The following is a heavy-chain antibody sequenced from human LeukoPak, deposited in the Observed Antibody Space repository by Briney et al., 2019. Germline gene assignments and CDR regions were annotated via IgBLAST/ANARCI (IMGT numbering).Heavy chain of an antibody. CDR3: ARESTYYYYGMDV. CDR1: GGSISSGDYY. CDR2: IYYSGST. Sequence: PSETLSLTCTVSGGSISSGDYYWSWIRQPPGKGLEWIGYIYYSGSTYYNPSLKSRVTISVDTSKNQFSLKLSSVTAADTAVYYCARESTYYYYGMDVWGQGTTVTVYS. J-gene: IGHJ6*02. V-gene: IGHV4-30-4*01.